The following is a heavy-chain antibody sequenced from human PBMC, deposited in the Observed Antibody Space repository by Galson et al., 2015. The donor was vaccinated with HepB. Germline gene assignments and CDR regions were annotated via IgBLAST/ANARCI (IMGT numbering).Heavy chain of an antibody. CDR1: GFTFSSYS. CDR3: ARDLGVAAPWYFDL. J-gene: IGHJ2*01. CDR2: ISSSSSYI. D-gene: IGHD3-3*01. Sequence: PLRLSCAASGFTFSSYSMNWVRQAPGKGLEWVSSISSSSSYIYYADSVKGRFTISRDNAKNSLYLQMNSLRADDTAVYYCARDLGVAAPWYFDLWGRGTLVTVSS. V-gene: IGHV3-21*01.